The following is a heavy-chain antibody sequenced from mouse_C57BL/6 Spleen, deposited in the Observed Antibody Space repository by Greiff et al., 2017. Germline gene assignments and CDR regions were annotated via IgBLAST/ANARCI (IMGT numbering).Heavy chain of an antibody. CDR2: IYPGDGDT. CDR1: GYAFSSSW. Sequence: QVQLQQSGPELVKPGASVKISCKASGYAFSSSWMNWVKQRPGKGLEWIGRIYPGDGDTNYNGKIKGKATLTADKSSSTAYMQLSSLTSEDSAIYFCARFGYDFDYWGQGTTLTVSS. D-gene: IGHD2-2*01. CDR3: ARFGYDFDY. J-gene: IGHJ2*01. V-gene: IGHV1-82*01.